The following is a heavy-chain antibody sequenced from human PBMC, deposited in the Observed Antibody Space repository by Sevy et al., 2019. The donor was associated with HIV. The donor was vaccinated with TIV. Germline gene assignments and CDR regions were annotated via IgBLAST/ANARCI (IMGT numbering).Heavy chain of an antibody. CDR1: GFTFSSYA. CDR2: ISGSGGST. J-gene: IGHJ4*02. D-gene: IGHD6-19*01. Sequence: GGSLRLSCAASGFTFSSYAMSWVRQAPGKGLEWVSAISGSGGSTYYADSVKGRFTISRDNSKNTLYLQMNSLRAEDTAVYYCAKGEAVAGSGGGSFDYWGQGPLVTVSS. V-gene: IGHV3-23*01. CDR3: AKGEAVAGSGGGSFDY.